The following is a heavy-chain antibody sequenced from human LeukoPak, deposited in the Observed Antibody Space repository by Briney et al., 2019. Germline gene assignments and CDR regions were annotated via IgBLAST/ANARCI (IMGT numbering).Heavy chain of an antibody. V-gene: IGHV3-30*02. CDR1: GFTFSIYG. Sequence: GGSLRLSCAASGFTFSIYGMHWVRQAPGKGLEWVAFIRYDGSNKYYADSVKGRFTISRDNSKNTLYLQMNSLRAEDTAVYYCAKAEDRHYYDTHPHFDYWGQGTLVTVSS. D-gene: IGHD3-22*01. CDR2: IRYDGSNK. J-gene: IGHJ4*02. CDR3: AKAEDRHYYDTHPHFDY.